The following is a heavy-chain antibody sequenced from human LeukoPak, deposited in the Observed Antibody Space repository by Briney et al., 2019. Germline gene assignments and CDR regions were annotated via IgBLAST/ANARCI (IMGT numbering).Heavy chain of an antibody. D-gene: IGHD1-26*01. Sequence: GGSLRLSCAASGFPSSSYAMYWVRQAPGKGLVWVARIHGDGDNISYADSVRGRFTISRDNAKDTLYLHMNSLRPEDTAVYYCARAQVGAPTDLWGQGTLVTVSS. CDR1: GFPSSSYA. CDR2: IHGDGDNI. CDR3: ARAQVGAPTDL. J-gene: IGHJ5*02. V-gene: IGHV3-74*01.